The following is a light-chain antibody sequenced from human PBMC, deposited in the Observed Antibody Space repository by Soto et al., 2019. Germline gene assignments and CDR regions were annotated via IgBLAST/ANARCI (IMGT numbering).Light chain of an antibody. Sequence: DIQMTQSPSTLSASVGDRVTISCRASQSISSWLAWYQQKPGKAPKLLIYKASSLESGVPSRFSGSGSGTEFTLTISSLQPDDSATYYCQQYNNYWTFGQGTKVENK. CDR1: QSISSW. J-gene: IGKJ1*01. CDR2: KAS. CDR3: QQYNNYWT. V-gene: IGKV1-5*03.